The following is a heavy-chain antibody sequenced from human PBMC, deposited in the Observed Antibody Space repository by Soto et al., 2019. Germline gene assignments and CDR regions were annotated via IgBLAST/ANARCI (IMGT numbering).Heavy chain of an antibody. CDR1: GGSFSGYY. Sequence: PSETLSLTCAVYGGSFSGYYWSWIRQPPGKGLEWIGEINHSGSTNYNPSLKSRVTISVDTSKNQFSLKLSSVTAADTAVYCCARGYYYYGMDVWGQGTTVTVSS. CDR2: INHSGST. V-gene: IGHV4-34*01. J-gene: IGHJ6*02. CDR3: ARGYYYYGMDV.